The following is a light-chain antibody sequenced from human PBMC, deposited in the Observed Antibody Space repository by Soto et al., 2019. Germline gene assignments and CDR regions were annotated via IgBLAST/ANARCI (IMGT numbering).Light chain of an antibody. CDR1: SSDVGDYNY. Sequence: QSALTQPRSVSGSPGQSVTISCTGTSSDVGDYNYVSWYQQHPGKAPKLMIYDVSKRPSGVPDRFSGSKSGNTASLTISGLQAEDEADYYCCSYAGSYTHYVFGTGTKLPV. V-gene: IGLV2-11*01. CDR3: CSYAGSYTHYV. J-gene: IGLJ1*01. CDR2: DVS.